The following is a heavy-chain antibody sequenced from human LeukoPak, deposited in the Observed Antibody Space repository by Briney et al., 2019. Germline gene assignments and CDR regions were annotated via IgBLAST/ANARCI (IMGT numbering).Heavy chain of an antibody. J-gene: IGHJ4*02. V-gene: IGHV3-74*01. Sequence: QPVGSLRLSCAASGFTFSSYWMHWVRHAPGKGLVWVARISPAGSSALSADSVRGRFTISRDSADNTLYLQLNSLRAEDTAVYYCARVSFCPRCHFDYWGQGTLVTVSS. CDR1: GFTFSSYW. CDR2: ISPAGSSA. D-gene: IGHD2/OR15-2a*01. CDR3: ARVSFCPRCHFDY.